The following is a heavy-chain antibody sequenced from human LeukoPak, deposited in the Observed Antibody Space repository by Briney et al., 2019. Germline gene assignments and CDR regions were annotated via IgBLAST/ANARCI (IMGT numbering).Heavy chain of an antibody. Sequence: GGSLRLPCAASGFTFSSYAMSWVRQAPGKGLEWVSAISGSGGSTYYADSVKGRFTISRDNSKNTLYLQMNSLRAEDTAVYYCAKDNYSHDSSGYYSVYWGQGTLVTVSS. CDR2: ISGSGGST. J-gene: IGHJ4*02. V-gene: IGHV3-23*01. D-gene: IGHD3-22*01. CDR3: AKDNYSHDSSGYYSVY. CDR1: GFTFSSYA.